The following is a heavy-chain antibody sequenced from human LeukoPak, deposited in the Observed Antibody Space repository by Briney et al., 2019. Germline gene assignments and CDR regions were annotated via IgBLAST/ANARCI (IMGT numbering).Heavy chain of an antibody. Sequence: SETLSLTCTVSGGSISSSSYYWGWIRQPPGKGLEWIGSIYYSGSTYYNPSLKSRVTISVDTSKNQFSLKLSSVTAADTAVYYCARELRYFGVNWFDPWGQGTLVTVSS. CDR2: IYYSGST. CDR1: GGSISSSSYY. V-gene: IGHV4-39*07. CDR3: ARELRYFGVNWFDP. J-gene: IGHJ5*02. D-gene: IGHD3-9*01.